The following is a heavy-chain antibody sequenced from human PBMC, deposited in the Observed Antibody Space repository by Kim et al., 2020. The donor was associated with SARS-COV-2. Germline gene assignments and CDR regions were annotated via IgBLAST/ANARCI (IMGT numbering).Heavy chain of an antibody. Sequence: ASVKVSCKASGYTFTSYGISWVRQAPGQGLEWMGWISAYNGNTNYAQKLQGRVTMTTDTSTSTAYMELRSLRSDDTAVYYCARVLREDYYYYGMDVWGQGTTVTVSS. CDR1: GYTFTSYG. V-gene: IGHV1-18*01. CDR2: ISAYNGNT. D-gene: IGHD1-26*01. CDR3: ARVLREDYYYYGMDV. J-gene: IGHJ6*02.